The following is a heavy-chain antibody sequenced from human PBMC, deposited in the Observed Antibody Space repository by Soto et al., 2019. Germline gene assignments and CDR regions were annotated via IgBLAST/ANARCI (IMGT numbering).Heavy chain of an antibody. Sequence: QVHLVQSGAEVKKPGASVKVSCKTSGYTFTAFAVHWVRQASGQRLEWMGWINVGNGDTKSSQNLQGRVTITRDTSASTGYMELSSLRSEDTAVYYCVRVGGRGWTLDFWGQGTLVTVSS. CDR2: INVGNGDT. J-gene: IGHJ4*02. D-gene: IGHD6-19*01. V-gene: IGHV1-3*01. CDR1: GYTFTAFA. CDR3: VRVGGRGWTLDF.